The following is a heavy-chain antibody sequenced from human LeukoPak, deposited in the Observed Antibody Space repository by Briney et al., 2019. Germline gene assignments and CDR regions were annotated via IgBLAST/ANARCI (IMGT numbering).Heavy chain of an antibody. CDR3: AKGSGSGSSYLTWFDP. J-gene: IGHJ5*02. Sequence: GGSLRLSCAASGFTFSSYAMSWVRQAPGKGLEWVSAISGSGGSTYYADSVKGRFTISRDNSKNTLYLQMNSLRAEDTAVYYCAKGSGSGSSYLTWFDPWGQGNLVTVSS. CDR1: GFTFSSYA. V-gene: IGHV3-23*01. D-gene: IGHD1-26*01. CDR2: ISGSGGST.